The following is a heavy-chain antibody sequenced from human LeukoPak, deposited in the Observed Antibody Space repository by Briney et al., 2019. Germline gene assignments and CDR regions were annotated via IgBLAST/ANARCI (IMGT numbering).Heavy chain of an antibody. CDR2: IYPGDSDT. Sequence: GESLHISCKVSGYSFTSYWIGWVRQMPGKGLEWMGIIYPGDSDTRYSPSFQGQVTISADKSISTAYLQWSSLKASDTAMYYCARHRGATPTRDYYYYYGMDVWGQGTTVTVSS. V-gene: IGHV5-51*01. J-gene: IGHJ6*02. CDR1: GYSFTSYW. CDR3: ARHRGATPTRDYYYYYGMDV. D-gene: IGHD1-26*01.